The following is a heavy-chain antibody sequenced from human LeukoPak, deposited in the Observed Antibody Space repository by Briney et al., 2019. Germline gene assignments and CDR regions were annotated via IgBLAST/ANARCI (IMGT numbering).Heavy chain of an antibody. Sequence: PGGSLRLSCAASGFTVSDNYMSWVRQAPGKGLEGVSVIYSGGSTYFAVSVKGRFPISRDNSKNTLYLQMNSLRADDTAVYYCARHDSWAGWFDPWGQGTLVTVS. D-gene: IGHD3-22*01. CDR2: IYSGGST. J-gene: IGHJ5*02. V-gene: IGHV3-53*01. CDR1: GFTVSDNY. CDR3: ARHDSWAGWFDP.